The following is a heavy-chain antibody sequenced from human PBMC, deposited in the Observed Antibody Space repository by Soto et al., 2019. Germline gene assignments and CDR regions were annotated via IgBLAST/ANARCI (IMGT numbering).Heavy chain of an antibody. V-gene: IGHV2-5*01. D-gene: IGHD3-10*01. CDR3: AHSTYYYGSGSYYPNYSYYYYMDV. CDR1: GFSLSTSGVG. J-gene: IGHJ6*03. CDR2: IYWNDDK. Sequence: QITLRESGPTLVKPTQTLTLTCTFSGFSLSTSGVGVGWIRQPPGKALEWLALIYWNDDKRYSPSLKSRLTITKDTSKNQVVLTMTNMDPVDTATYYCAHSTYYYGSGSYYPNYSYYYYMDVWGKGTTVTVSS.